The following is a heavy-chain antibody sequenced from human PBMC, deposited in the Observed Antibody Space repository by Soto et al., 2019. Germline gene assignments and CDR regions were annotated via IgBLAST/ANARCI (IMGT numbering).Heavy chain of an antibody. Sequence: QVQLVESGGGVVQPGGSLRLSCGASGCTFSSYGMHWVRQAPGKGLEWVAVISYDGSNKYYADSVKGRFTISRDNSKNTLYLQMNSLRAEDTAVYYCAKGHDYGDYIDYWGQGTLVTVSS. CDR3: AKGHDYGDYIDY. CDR1: GCTFSSYG. CDR2: ISYDGSNK. J-gene: IGHJ4*02. V-gene: IGHV3-30*18. D-gene: IGHD4-17*01.